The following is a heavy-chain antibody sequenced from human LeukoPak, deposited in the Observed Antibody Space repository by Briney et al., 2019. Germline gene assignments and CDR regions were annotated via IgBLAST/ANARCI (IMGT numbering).Heavy chain of an antibody. D-gene: IGHD3-22*01. CDR3: ARGRYYTDTSGFSPLDP. J-gene: IGHJ5*02. Sequence: ASVKVSCKASGYTFTSYYMHWVRQAPGQGLEWMGIINPSGDSTSYAQKFRGRVSMTRDTSTTTVYMNLRSLRSEDTAVYYCARGRYYTDTSGFSPLDPWGQGTLVTVSS. CDR2: INPSGDST. V-gene: IGHV1-46*01. CDR1: GYTFTSYY.